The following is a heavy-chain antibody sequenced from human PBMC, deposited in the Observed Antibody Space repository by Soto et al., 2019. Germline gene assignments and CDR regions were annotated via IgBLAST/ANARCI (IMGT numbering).Heavy chain of an antibody. CDR1: GFTFSSYA. CDR3: ARDPALYYDILTGYYNGLKEGGFDY. V-gene: IGHV3-30-3*01. CDR2: ISYDGSNK. D-gene: IGHD3-9*01. Sequence: QVQLVESGGGVVQPGRSLRLSCAASGFTFSSYAMHWVRQAPGKGLEWVAVISYDGSNKYYADSVKGRFTISRDNSKNTLYMQMNSLRAEDTAVYYCARDPALYYDILTGYYNGLKEGGFDYWGQGTMVTDSS. J-gene: IGHJ4*02.